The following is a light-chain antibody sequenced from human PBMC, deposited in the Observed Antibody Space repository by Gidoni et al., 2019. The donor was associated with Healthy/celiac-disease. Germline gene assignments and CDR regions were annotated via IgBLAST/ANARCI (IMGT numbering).Light chain of an antibody. CDR1: QSISSW. CDR3: QHYSALPFT. J-gene: IGKJ3*01. CDR2: KAS. Sequence: DIQMTQSPSTLSASVGDRVIIPCRASQSISSWLAWYQQKPGKAPKLLIYKASSLESGVPSRFSGSGSGPEFTLTISILQPDDFATYYCQHYSALPFTFGHGTKVDIK. V-gene: IGKV1-5*03.